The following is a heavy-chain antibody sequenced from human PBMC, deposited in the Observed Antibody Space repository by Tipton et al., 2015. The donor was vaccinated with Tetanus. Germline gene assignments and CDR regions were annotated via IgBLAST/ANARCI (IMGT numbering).Heavy chain of an antibody. Sequence: GLVKPSETLSLTCAVSGGSLSDYYWSWIRQSPGKGLEWIGEVNEGGSTNYNPSLESRVSISVDTSKHRFSLKVNSVIAADTATYYCARWIGVIPVTGNDAFDVWGPGAMVTVSS. J-gene: IGHJ3*01. CDR1: GGSLSDYY. CDR3: ARWIGVIPVTGNDAFDV. CDR2: VNEGGST. D-gene: IGHD3-16*01. V-gene: IGHV4-34*01.